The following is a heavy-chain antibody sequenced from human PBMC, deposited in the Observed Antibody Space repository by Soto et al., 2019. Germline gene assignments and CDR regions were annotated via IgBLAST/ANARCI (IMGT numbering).Heavy chain of an antibody. Sequence: GESLKISCKGSGYSFNSNWIGWVRQMPGKGLERMGIIYPGDSDTRYSPSFQGQVTISADKSITTAYLQWSSLRASDSAMYYCARLFDTSGWYDYWGQGTMVTVSS. CDR3: ARLFDTSGWYDY. J-gene: IGHJ4*02. CDR2: IYPGDSDT. D-gene: IGHD6-19*01. V-gene: IGHV5-51*01. CDR1: GYSFNSNW.